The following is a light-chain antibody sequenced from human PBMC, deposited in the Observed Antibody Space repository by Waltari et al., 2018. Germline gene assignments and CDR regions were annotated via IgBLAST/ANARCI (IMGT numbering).Light chain of an antibody. Sequence: QSVLTQPPSASEAPGQSVIISCSGGSSHIGTIYVHWFQQFPGTAPKLLIYYTNQRPSGVPDRFSGSKSGTSASLAITGLRSEDEADYYCAAWDNSLNSDVFGSGTKLTVL. CDR2: YTN. CDR1: SSHIGTIY. J-gene: IGLJ6*01. CDR3: AAWDNSLNSDV. V-gene: IGLV1-47*02.